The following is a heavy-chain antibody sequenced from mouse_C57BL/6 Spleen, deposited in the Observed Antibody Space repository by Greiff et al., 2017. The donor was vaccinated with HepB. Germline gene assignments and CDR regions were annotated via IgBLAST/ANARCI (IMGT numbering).Heavy chain of an antibody. CDR1: GYTFTSYW. J-gene: IGHJ4*01. CDR2: IDPSDSYT. V-gene: IGHV1-69*01. CDR3: ARSGYDYDGAMDY. D-gene: IGHD2-4*01. Sequence: VQLQQSGAELVMPGASVKLSCKASGYTFTSYWMHWVKQRPGQGLEWIGEIDPSDSYTNYNQKFKGKSTLTVDKSSSTAYMQLSSLTSEDSAVYYCARSGYDYDGAMDYWGQGTSVTVSS.